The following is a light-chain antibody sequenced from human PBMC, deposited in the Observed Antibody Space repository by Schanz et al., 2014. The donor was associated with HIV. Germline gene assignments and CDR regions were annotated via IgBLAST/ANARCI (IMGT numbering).Light chain of an antibody. J-gene: IGLJ2*01. CDR3: SSYTSSSTPVV. V-gene: IGLV2-14*02. CDR2: EVT. CDR1: SSDVGGHNL. Sequence: QSALTQPASVSGSPGQSITISCTGTSSDVGGHNLVSWYQQHPGKVPQLLIFEVTKRPSGVSYRFSGSKSGNTASLTISGLQAEDEADYYCSSYTSSSTPVVFGGGTKVTVL.